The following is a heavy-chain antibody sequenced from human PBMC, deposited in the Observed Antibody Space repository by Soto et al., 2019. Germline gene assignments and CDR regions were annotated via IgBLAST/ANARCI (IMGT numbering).Heavy chain of an antibody. CDR2: ISDDGSNT. V-gene: IGHV3-74*01. Sequence: EVQVVESGGDLVQPGGSLRLSCAASGFTFSNYWMHWVRQAPGKGLVWGSRISDDGSNTDYADSVRGRFTISRDNAKSMMYLRMNSLRADDTAVYYGASGREYSSTGGFDYWGQGTRVTVSA. CDR1: GFTFSNYW. D-gene: IGHD6-6*01. J-gene: IGHJ4*02. CDR3: ASGREYSSTGGFDY.